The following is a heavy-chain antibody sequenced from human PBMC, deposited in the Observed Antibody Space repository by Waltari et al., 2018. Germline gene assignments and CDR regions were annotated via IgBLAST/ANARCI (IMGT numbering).Heavy chain of an antibody. CDR2: IYYSGST. CDR1: GGSISSSSYS. J-gene: IGHJ4*02. CDR3: ARDVIGAYYFDY. V-gene: IGHV4-39*07. D-gene: IGHD2-21*01. Sequence: QLPLQESGPGLVKPSATLYLTCTVSGGSISSSSYSWGWIRQPPGKGLEWIGSIYYSGSTYYNPSLKSRVTISVDTSKNQFSLKLSSVTAADTAVYYCARDVIGAYYFDYWGQGTLVTVSS.